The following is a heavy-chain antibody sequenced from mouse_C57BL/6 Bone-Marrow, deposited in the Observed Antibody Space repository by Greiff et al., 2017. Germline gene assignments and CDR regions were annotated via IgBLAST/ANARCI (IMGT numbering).Heavy chain of an antibody. CDR1: GFTFSSYG. D-gene: IGHD1-2*01. CDR3: AGYSRRDWYFDV. CDR2: ISSGGSYT. V-gene: IGHV5-6*02. Sequence: DVMLVESGGDLVKPGGSLKLSCAASGFTFSSYGMSWVRQTPDKRLEWVATISSGGSYTSYPASVKGRFTISRDNAKNTLYLQMSSLKSEDTAVYYCAGYSRRDWYFDVWGTGTTVTVSS. J-gene: IGHJ1*03.